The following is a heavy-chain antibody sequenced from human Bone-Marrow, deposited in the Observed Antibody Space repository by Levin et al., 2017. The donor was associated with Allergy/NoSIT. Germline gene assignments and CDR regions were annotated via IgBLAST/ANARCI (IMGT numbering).Heavy chain of an antibody. J-gene: IGHJ6*03. CDR3: ARAVLWFGEAYYMDV. Sequence: SETLSLTCTVSSGSISSGGYYWSWIRQHPGKGLEWIGYIYYSGSTYYNPSLKSRVTISVDTSKNQFSLKLSSVTAADTAVYYCARAVLWFGEAYYMDVWGKGTTVTVSS. CDR2: IYYSGST. V-gene: IGHV4-31*03. D-gene: IGHD3-10*01. CDR1: SGSISSGGYY.